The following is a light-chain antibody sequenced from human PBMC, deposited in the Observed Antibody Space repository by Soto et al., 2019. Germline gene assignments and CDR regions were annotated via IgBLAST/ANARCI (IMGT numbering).Light chain of an antibody. CDR1: RTVSNN. CDR2: DTS. Sequence: EIVLTQSPATLSLSPGEIVTLSCRASRTVSNNLAWNQQKPGQAPRLLIYDTSNRATGTPARLSGSGSGTDFTLTISSLEPEAFGVYYCQQRSSWPPWTFGQGTKVEIK. CDR3: QQRSSWPPWT. V-gene: IGKV3-11*01. J-gene: IGKJ1*01.